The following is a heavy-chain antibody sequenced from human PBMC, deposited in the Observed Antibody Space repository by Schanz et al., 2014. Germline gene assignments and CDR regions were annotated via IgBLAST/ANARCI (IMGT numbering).Heavy chain of an antibody. V-gene: IGHV3-48*01. D-gene: IGHD1-1*01. CDR2: ISDSGDTA. J-gene: IGHJ5*02. Sequence: EVQLMESGGGLVQPGGSLRLSCAASGFTFSSYSMNWVRQAPGKGLEWVSLISDSGDTAYYADSVKGRFTISRDNAKNSLFLQMNSLRAEDTAVYYCTRDVRLDRRGNWFDPWGQGTLVTVSS. CDR1: GFTFSSYS. CDR3: TRDVRLDRRGNWFDP.